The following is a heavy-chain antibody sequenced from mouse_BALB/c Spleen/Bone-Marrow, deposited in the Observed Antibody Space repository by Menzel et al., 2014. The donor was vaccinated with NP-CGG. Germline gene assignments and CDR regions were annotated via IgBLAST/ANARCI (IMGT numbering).Heavy chain of an antibody. V-gene: IGHV14-3*02. Sequence: EVQLQEFGAELVKPGASVKLSCTASGFNIKDTYIHWVNQRPEQGLEWIGRIDPANGFAKYDPKFQGKATITADTSSNTAYLHLSSLTSEDTAVYYCARAYYGNYPYVMDYWGQGTSVTVSS. CDR3: ARAYYGNYPYVMDY. J-gene: IGHJ4*01. CDR2: IDPANGFA. D-gene: IGHD2-10*01. CDR1: GFNIKDTY.